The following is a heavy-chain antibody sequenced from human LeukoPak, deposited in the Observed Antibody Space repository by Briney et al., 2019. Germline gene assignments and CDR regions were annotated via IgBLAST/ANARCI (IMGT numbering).Heavy chain of an antibody. J-gene: IGHJ3*02. CDR3: ARARGTVGATTGGAFDI. CDR1: GGSISSSSYY. V-gene: IGHV4-39*07. CDR2: IYYSGST. Sequence: SETLSLTCTVSGGSISSSSYYWGWIRQPPGKVLEWIGSIYYSGSTYYNPSLKSRVTISVDTSKNQFSLKLSSVTAADTAVHYCARARGTVGATTGGAFDIWGQGTMVTVSS. D-gene: IGHD1-26*01.